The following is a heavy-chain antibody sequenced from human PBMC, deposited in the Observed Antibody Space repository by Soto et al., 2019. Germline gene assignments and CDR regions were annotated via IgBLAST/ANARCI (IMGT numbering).Heavy chain of an antibody. CDR1: GYSFTNYW. CDR2: IYPGDSDT. D-gene: IGHD3-22*01. CDR3: ARRGQYCYDSSGYHRGYYYYYYGMDV. Sequence: GESLKIYCNGSGYSFTNYWIGCVRQLPGKGLEWMGIIYPGDSDTRYSPSFPRQVTISADKSISTDYLQWSSLKASDTSMYHCARRGQYCYDSSGYHRGYYYYYYGMDVWGQGTTVTVSS. J-gene: IGHJ6*02. V-gene: IGHV5-51*01.